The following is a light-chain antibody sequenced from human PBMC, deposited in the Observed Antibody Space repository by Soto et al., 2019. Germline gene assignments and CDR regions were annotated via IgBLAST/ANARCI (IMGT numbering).Light chain of an antibody. V-gene: IGKV1-27*01. J-gene: IGKJ3*01. CDR2: AAS. CDR1: QDISDY. Sequence: DIQMTQSPSSLSASVGDIVTITCRASQDISDYLAWYQQKPGKVPKLLIYAASTLQSVVPSRYSGRGSGTDFTLTISSLQPQDVATYYCQNYNSAPRGITFGPGTKVDI. CDR3: QNYNSAPRGIT.